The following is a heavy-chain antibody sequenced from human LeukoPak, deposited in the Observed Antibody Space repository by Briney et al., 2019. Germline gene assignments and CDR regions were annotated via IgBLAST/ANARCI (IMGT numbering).Heavy chain of an antibody. CDR3: ARARGGYYDILTGYSYNYYFDY. V-gene: IGHV1-69*05. J-gene: IGHJ4*02. CDR1: GDTFTSYA. CDR2: IIPIFGTA. Sequence: SVKVSCKAAGDTFTSYAISWVRQAPGQGLEWMGGIIPIFGTANYAQKFQGRVTITTDESTSTAYMELSSLRSEDTAVYYCARARGGYYDILTGYSYNYYFDYWGQGTLVTVSS. D-gene: IGHD3-9*01.